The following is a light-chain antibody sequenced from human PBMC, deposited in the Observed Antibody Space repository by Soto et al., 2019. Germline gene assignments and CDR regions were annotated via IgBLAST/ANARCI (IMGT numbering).Light chain of an antibody. J-gene: IGLJ2*01. CDR3: VLYMGSGISV. Sequence: QTVVTQEPSFSVSPGGTVTLTCGLSSDSVSTNYYPTWYQQTPGQAPRTLIYSTSTRSSGVPDRFSGSILGNKAALTITGAQADDESDYYCVLYMGSGISVFGGGTKLTVL. V-gene: IGLV8-61*01. CDR2: STS. CDR1: SDSVSTNYY.